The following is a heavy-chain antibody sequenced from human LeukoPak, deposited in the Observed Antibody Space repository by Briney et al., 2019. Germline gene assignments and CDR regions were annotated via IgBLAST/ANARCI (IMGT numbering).Heavy chain of an antibody. CDR1: GYSFTSYW. CDR2: IYPGDSDT. CDR3: ARHTGEGSHFQH. Sequence: GESLEISCKASGYSFTSYWIGWVRQMPGKGLEWMGIIYPGDSDTRYRPSFQGQVTISADKAITTAYLQWSSLKPSDTAMYYCARHTGEGSHFQHWGQGSLVTVSS. V-gene: IGHV5-51*01. J-gene: IGHJ1*01. D-gene: IGHD3-16*01.